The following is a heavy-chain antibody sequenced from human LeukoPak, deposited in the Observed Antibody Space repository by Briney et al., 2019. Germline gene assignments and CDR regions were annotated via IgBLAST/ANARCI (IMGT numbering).Heavy chain of an antibody. CDR2: ISGSGGST. D-gene: IGHD1-26*01. J-gene: IGHJ4*02. V-gene: IGHV3-23*01. Sequence: GGSLRLSCAASGFTFSSYDMSWVRQAPGKGLEWVSSISGSGGSTYYADSVKGRFTISRDNCKNTLYLQMNSLRAEDTAVYYCARGSGSSDYWGQGTLVTVSS. CDR1: GFTFSSYD. CDR3: ARGSGSSDY.